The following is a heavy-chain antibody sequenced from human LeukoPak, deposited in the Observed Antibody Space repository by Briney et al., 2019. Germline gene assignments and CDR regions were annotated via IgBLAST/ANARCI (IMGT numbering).Heavy chain of an antibody. CDR3: ARDHLGIVGAGGEDYFDY. CDR1: GGSISSYY. V-gene: IGHV4-59*01. CDR2: IYYSGST. J-gene: IGHJ4*02. D-gene: IGHD1-26*01. Sequence: SETLSLTXTVSGGSISSYYWSWIRQPPGKGLEWIGYIYYSGSTNYNPSLKSRVTISVDTSKNRFSLKLSSVTAADTAVYYCARDHLGIVGAGGEDYFDYWGQGTLVTVSS.